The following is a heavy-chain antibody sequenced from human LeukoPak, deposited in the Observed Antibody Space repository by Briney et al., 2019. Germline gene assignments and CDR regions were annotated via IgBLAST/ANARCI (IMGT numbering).Heavy chain of an antibody. CDR3: ARNRAYYYDSSGYPNYFDY. Sequence: GGSLRLSCAASGFTVSSNYMSWVRQTPGKGLEWVSVIYSGGSTYYADSVKGRFTISRDNSKNTLYLQMNSLRAEDTAVYYCARNRAYYYDSSGYPNYFDYWGQGTLVTVSS. CDR2: IYSGGST. V-gene: IGHV3-66*01. D-gene: IGHD3-22*01. CDR1: GFTVSSNY. J-gene: IGHJ4*02.